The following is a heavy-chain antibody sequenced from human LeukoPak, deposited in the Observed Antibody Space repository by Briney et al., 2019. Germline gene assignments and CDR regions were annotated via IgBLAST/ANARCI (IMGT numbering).Heavy chain of an antibody. Sequence: ASVKVSCKASGYTFTSYDINWVRQATGQGLEWMGWMNPNSGNTGYAQKFQGRVTMTRNTSISTAYMELSSLGSEDMAVYYCARGGPGPILYNWFDPWGQGTLVTVSS. V-gene: IGHV1-8*01. CDR2: MNPNSGNT. J-gene: IGHJ5*02. D-gene: IGHD2-15*01. CDR3: ARGGPGPILYNWFDP. CDR1: GYTFTSYD.